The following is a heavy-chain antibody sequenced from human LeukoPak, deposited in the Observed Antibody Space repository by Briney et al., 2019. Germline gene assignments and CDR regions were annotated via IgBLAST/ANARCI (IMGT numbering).Heavy chain of an antibody. V-gene: IGHV4-38-2*02. Sequence: SETLSLTCTVSGYSISSNYYWGWIRQPPGKGLEWIGSINHRGRTYYNPSLKSRVTMSVDTSKNHFSLKVTSVTAAETAVYYCARDTARGGYGDDYFDSWGQGILVTVSS. J-gene: IGHJ4*02. CDR1: GYSISSNYY. CDR3: ARDTARGGYGDDYFDS. CDR2: INHRGRT. D-gene: IGHD4-17*01.